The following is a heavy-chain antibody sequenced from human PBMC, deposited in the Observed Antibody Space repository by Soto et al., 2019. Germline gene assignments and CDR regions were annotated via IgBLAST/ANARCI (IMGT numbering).Heavy chain of an antibody. V-gene: IGHV1-18*01. Sequence: SAEASSEAAGYGITRYRGSWRRQAPGQGLEWMGWISAYNGNTNYAQKLQGRVTMTTDTSTSTAYMELRSLRSDDTAVYYCARDLNYDSSGTKYWGQRTLVTVSS. D-gene: IGHD3-22*01. J-gene: IGHJ4*02. CDR3: ARDLNYDSSGTKY. CDR2: ISAYNGNT. CDR1: GYGITRYR.